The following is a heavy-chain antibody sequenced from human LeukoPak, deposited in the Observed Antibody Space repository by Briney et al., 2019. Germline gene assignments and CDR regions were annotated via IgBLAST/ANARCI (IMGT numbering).Heavy chain of an antibody. CDR2: INPSGGST. V-gene: IGHV1-46*01. D-gene: IGHD3-16*01. CDR1: GYTFTSYY. J-gene: IGHJ4*02. Sequence: ASVKVSCKASGYTFTSYYMHWVRQAPGQGLEWMGIINPSGGSTSYAQNFQGRVTMTEDTSTDTAYMELSSLRSEDTAVFYCATDRRLGVGYFDYWGQGTLVTVSS. CDR3: ATDRRLGVGYFDY.